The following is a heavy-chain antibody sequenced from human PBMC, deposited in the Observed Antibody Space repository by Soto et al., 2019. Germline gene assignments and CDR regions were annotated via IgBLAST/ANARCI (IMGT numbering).Heavy chain of an antibody. J-gene: IGHJ5*02. D-gene: IGHD1-26*01. CDR1: GFTFSGSA. CDR3: TRSRELLLTHWFDP. Sequence: EVQLVESGGGLVQPGGSPKLSCAASGFTFSGSAMHWVRQASGKGLEWVGRIRSKANSYATAYAASVKGRFTISRDDSKNTAYLQMNSLKTEDTAVYYCTRSRELLLTHWFDPWGQGTLVTVSS. CDR2: IRSKANSYAT. V-gene: IGHV3-73*02.